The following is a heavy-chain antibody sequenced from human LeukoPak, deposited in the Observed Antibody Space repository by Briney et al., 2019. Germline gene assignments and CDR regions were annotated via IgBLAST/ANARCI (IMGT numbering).Heavy chain of an antibody. CDR1: GGSFSGYY. D-gene: IGHD1-1*01. CDR3: AKVEGTPS. CDR2: INQSGST. Sequence: SETLSLTCAVYGGSFSGYYWVWTRQPPGKGLEWIGEINQSGSTNYNPSLKSRVTMSLDTSKNQFSLRLSSVTAADTAVYYCAKVEGTPSWGQGTLVTVSS. J-gene: IGHJ4*02. V-gene: IGHV4-34*01.